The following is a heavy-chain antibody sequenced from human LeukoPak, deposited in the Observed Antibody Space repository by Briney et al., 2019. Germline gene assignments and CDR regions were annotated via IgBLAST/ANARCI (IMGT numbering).Heavy chain of an antibody. V-gene: IGHV3-23*01. D-gene: IGHD2-8*02. CDR1: GFTFSSYA. Sequence: PGGSLRLSCAASGFTFSSYAMSWVRQAPGKGLEWVAAISGRGRSTDYADSVKGRFTISRDNSKNTLYLQMNSLRAEDTAVYYCAKDLGGYNSGGSQLGGQGTLVTVPS. CDR3: AKDLGGYNSGGSQL. J-gene: IGHJ4*02. CDR2: ISGRGRST.